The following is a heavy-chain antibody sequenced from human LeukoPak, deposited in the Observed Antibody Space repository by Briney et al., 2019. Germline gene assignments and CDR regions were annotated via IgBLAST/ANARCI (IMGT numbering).Heavy chain of an antibody. D-gene: IGHD3-10*02. Sequence: SMRPSWAASGFTFSSYEMNWVRQAPGKGLEWVSYISSSGSTIYYADSVKGRFTPSRDNAKNSLYLQMNSLRAEDTAVYYCAELGITMIGGVWGKGTTVTISS. CDR1: GFTFSSYE. CDR3: AELGITMIGGV. V-gene: IGHV3-48*03. J-gene: IGHJ6*04. CDR2: ISSSGSTI.